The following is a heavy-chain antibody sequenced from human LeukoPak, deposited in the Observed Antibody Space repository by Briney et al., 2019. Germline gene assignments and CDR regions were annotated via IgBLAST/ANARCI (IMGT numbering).Heavy chain of an antibody. V-gene: IGHV7-4-1*02. CDR3: ARDYGGGPFDY. CDR2: INTNTGNP. Sequence: ASVKVSCKASGYTFTGYYMHWVRQAPGQGLEWMGWINTNTGNPTYAQGFTGRFVFSLDTSVSTAYLQISSLKAEDTAVYYCARDYGGGPFDYWGQGTLVTVSS. J-gene: IGHJ4*02. D-gene: IGHD3-10*01. CDR1: GYTFTGYY.